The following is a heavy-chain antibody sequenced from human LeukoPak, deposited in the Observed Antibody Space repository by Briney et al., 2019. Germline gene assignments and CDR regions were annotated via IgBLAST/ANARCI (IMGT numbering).Heavy chain of an antibody. Sequence: SETLSLTCTVSGGSISSSTYFWGLIRQPPGKRLEWIGIIYYSGTTYYNPSLKSRVTISVDTSKNQFSLKLSSVTAADTAVYYCARRGLYGSSPFDPWGQGTLVTVSS. CDR2: IYYSGTT. V-gene: IGHV4-39*01. CDR3: ARRGLYGSSPFDP. CDR1: GGSISSSTYF. D-gene: IGHD2-2*01. J-gene: IGHJ5*02.